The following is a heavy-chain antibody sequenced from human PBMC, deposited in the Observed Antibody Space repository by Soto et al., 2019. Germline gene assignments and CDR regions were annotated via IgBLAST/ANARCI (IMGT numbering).Heavy chain of an antibody. J-gene: IGHJ3*02. CDR3: AHILSAVSHFDAFDI. D-gene: IGHD4-17*01. V-gene: IGHV2-5*02. CDR2: IYWDDDK. Sequence: QITLKESGPTLVKPTQTLTLTCTFSGFSLSTSGVGVGWIRQPPGKALEWLALIYWDDDKRYSPSLKSRLTTTKDTTKNQVVLTMTNMDPVDTATYYCAHILSAVSHFDAFDIWGQGTMVTVSS. CDR1: GFSLSTSGVG.